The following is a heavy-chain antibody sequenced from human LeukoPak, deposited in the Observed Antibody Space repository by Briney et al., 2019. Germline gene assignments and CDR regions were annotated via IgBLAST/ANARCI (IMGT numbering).Heavy chain of an antibody. D-gene: IGHD2-15*01. J-gene: IGHJ5*02. CDR2: INPNSGGT. Sequence: ASVKVSCKASGYTFTGYYMHWVRQAPGQGLEWMGWINPNSGGTNYAQKFQGRVTMTRDTSTSTVYMELSSLRSEDTAVYYCARDSLVVVAATFWVDPWGQGTLVTVSS. CDR3: ARDSLVVVAATFWVDP. V-gene: IGHV1-2*02. CDR1: GYTFTGYY.